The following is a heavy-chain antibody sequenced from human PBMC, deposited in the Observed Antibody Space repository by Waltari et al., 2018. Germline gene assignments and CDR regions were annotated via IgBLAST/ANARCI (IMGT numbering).Heavy chain of an antibody. CDR3: ARIGWLWPDY. J-gene: IGHJ4*02. D-gene: IGHD5-12*01. CDR2: ISSSSSTI. CDR1: GFTFSSSS. Sequence: EVQLVESGGGLVQPGGSLRLSCAAAGFTFSSSSMNWVRQAPGKGLEWVSYISSSSSTIYYADSVKGRFTISRDNAKNSLYLQMNSLRAEDTAVYYCARIGWLWPDYWGQGTLVTVSS. V-gene: IGHV3-48*01.